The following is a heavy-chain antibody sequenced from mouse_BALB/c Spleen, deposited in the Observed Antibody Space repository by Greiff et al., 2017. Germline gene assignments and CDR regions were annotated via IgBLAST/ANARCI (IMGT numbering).Heavy chain of an antibody. J-gene: IGHJ4*01. CDR3: ARDRALGF. V-gene: IGHV5-4*02. Sequence: EVKLVESGGGLVKPGGSLKLSCAASGFSFSDYYMYWVRQTPGKRLEWVAIISAGGSYTYYPDNVKGRFTISRDNAKNNRYLQMSSLKSEDTAMYYWARDRALGFWGQGTSVPGFS. CDR2: ISAGGSYT. CDR1: GFSFSDYY.